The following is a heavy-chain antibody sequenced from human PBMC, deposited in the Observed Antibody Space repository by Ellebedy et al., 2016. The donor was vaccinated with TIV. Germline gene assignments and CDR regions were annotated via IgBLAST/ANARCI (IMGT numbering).Heavy chain of an antibody. CDR2: ITPYNGNT. J-gene: IGHJ5*02. D-gene: IGHD2-2*01. CDR1: GYTFTNYG. CDR3: ARVSDSSISCHQIDP. V-gene: IGHV1-18*04. Sequence: AASVKVSCKASGYTFTNYGISWVRQAPGQGLEWMGWITPYNGNTNYAQNLQGRVTLTTETSTSTAYMELRSLTSDDTAMYYCARVSDSSISCHQIDPWGLGTLVTVSS.